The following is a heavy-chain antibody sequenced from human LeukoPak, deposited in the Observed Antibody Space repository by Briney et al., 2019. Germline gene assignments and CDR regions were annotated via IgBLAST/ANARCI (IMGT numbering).Heavy chain of an antibody. CDR1: GGSFTTYA. D-gene: IGHD1-14*01. Sequence: ASVKVSCEASGGSFTTYAVCWVRQAPGQGLEWMGRIYPMLGVDNYAQRFQGRVTITADKSTGTAYMKLNSLTSEDTAVYYCAREGSGTSSPMAYWGQGTLVTVSS. J-gene: IGHJ4*02. CDR3: AREGSGTSSPMAY. V-gene: IGHV1-69*04. CDR2: IYPMLGVD.